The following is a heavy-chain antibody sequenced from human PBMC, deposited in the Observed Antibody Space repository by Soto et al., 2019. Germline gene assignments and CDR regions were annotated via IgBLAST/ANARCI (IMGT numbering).Heavy chain of an antibody. CDR1: GFIFSSYG. CDR3: ARGLVGFYHIDY. CDR2: IWYDGSNI. V-gene: IGHV3-33*01. Sequence: GGSLRLSCAASGFIFSSYGMPWVRQAPGKGLEWVAVIWYDGSNIYYGDSVTGRFTISRDNSKNTLYLQMNSLRAEDTAVYSCARGLVGFYHIDYWGQGTLVTVSS. D-gene: IGHD2-8*02. J-gene: IGHJ4*02.